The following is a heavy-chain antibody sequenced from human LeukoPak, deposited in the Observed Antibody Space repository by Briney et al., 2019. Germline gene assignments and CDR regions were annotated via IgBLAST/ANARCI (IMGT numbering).Heavy chain of an antibody. CDR1: GFTFNNYA. V-gene: IGHV3-53*01. CDR3: ARSYNWFDP. Sequence: GGSLRLSCAASGFTFNNYAMNWVRQAPGKGLEWVSVIYSGGSTYYADSVKGRFTISRDNSKNTLYLQMNSLRAEDTAVYYCARSYNWFDPWGQGTLVTVSS. J-gene: IGHJ5*02. CDR2: IYSGGST.